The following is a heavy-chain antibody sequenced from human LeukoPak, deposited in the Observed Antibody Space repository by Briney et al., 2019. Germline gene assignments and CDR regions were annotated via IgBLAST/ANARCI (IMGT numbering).Heavy chain of an antibody. CDR1: GYTFTCYD. CDR2: ISGYNGNT. D-gene: IGHD6-13*01. Sequence: ASVKVSCKASGYTFTCYDISWVRQAPGQGLEWMGGISGYNGNTNYAQQFRGRVTMTTDTSTSTAYMELKSLRFDDTAVYYCARNGFRYSSRYFDYWGQGTLVTVSS. J-gene: IGHJ4*02. V-gene: IGHV1-18*01. CDR3: ARNGFRYSSRYFDY.